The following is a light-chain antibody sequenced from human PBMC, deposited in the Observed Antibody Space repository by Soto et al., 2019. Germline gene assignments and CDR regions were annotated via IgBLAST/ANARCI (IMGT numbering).Light chain of an antibody. CDR2: AAS. CDR3: QQASRFPIT. J-gene: IGKJ5*01. CDR1: QGIGGW. Sequence: DLQMTQSPSSVSASVGDRVTITCRASQGIGGWLAWYQQKPGKAPKLLIYAASNLHTGVPSRFGGSGSGTEFTLTISSLQPEDFATYYCQQASRFPITFGQGTRLEMK. V-gene: IGKV1-12*01.